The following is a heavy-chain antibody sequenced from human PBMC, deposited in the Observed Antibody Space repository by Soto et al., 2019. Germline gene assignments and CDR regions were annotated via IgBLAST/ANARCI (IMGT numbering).Heavy chain of an antibody. J-gene: IGHJ4*02. Sequence: QVQLMQSGAEVKKPGASVKVSCKASGDTFTDYYIHWVRQAPGQGLEWMGTVNPSGGHTTYAQHFLGRVTMTRDTSTSTLCKGLTRLTSDDTAIYYCARGGHVVVVTAALDYWGQGTLVTVSS. CDR3: ARGGHVVVVTAALDY. V-gene: IGHV1-46*01. D-gene: IGHD2-21*02. CDR1: GDTFTDYY. CDR2: VNPSGGHT.